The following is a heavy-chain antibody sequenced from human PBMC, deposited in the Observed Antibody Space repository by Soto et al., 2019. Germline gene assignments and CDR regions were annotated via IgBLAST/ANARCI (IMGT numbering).Heavy chain of an antibody. J-gene: IGHJ6*02. D-gene: IGHD1-26*01. CDR1: GGTFSNNV. V-gene: IGHV1-69*01. Sequence: QVQLVQSGAEVKKPGSSVKVSCKASGGTFSNNVFSWVRQAPGQGLEWMGGIIVIFGTANYAQKFRGRVTITADESTGTAYMEVSSLSSADTAVYYCASNTGRHNGMDVWGQGTTVTVSS. CDR2: IIVIFGTA. CDR3: ASNTGRHNGMDV.